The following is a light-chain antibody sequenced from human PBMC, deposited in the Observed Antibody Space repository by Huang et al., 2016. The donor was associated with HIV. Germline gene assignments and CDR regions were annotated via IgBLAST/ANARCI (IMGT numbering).Light chain of an antibody. Sequence: DIQMTQSPSSLSASVGDRVIITCRASESINDYLNWFQQKPGKAPKLLIYGASSLRIGVPSRFSGSASETDFTLTISSLQLEDFASYYCLQTYSTPPTFGQGTRLEI. CDR2: GAS. CDR3: LQTYSTPPT. J-gene: IGKJ1*01. CDR1: ESINDY. V-gene: IGKV1-39*01.